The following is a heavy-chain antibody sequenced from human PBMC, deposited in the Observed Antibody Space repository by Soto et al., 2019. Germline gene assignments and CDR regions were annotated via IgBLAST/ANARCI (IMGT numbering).Heavy chain of an antibody. CDR3: AKHFAYGGPFDY. D-gene: IGHD4-17*01. J-gene: IGHJ4*02. CDR2: ISGGGFNT. V-gene: IGHV3-23*01. CDR1: VFTFSNYD. Sequence: WWSLRLSCSASVFTFSNYDMSWFRQAPGKGLEWVSSISGGGFNTYYADSVKGRFTISRDNSKNTLYLQMNSLRAEDTAVYYCAKHFAYGGPFDYWGQGTLVTVS.